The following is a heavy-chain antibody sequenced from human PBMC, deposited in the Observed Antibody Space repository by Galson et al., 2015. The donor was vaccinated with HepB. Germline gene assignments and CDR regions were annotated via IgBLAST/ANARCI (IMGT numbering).Heavy chain of an antibody. D-gene: IGHD3-3*01. CDR3: ATQGGRITVFGVRWDAFQI. Sequence: ETLSLTCTVSGGSISSSSYYWGWIRQPPGKGLEWIGSIYYSDSTYYNPSLKSRVTISVDTSKNQFSLKLSSVTAADTAVYYCATQGGRITVFGVRWDAFQIWGQGTMVTVSS. CDR2: IYYSDST. V-gene: IGHV4-39*01. J-gene: IGHJ3*02. CDR1: GGSISSSSYY.